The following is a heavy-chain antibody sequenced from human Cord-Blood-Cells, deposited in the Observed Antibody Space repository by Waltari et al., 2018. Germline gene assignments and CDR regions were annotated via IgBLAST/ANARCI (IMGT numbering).Heavy chain of an antibody. V-gene: IGHV3-30-3*01. D-gene: IGHD6-19*01. J-gene: IGHJ4*02. CDR3: ASGGSGWYFDY. Sequence: QVQLVESGGGVVQPGRYLRLSCAASGFTFSSYAMHWVRQAPGKGLEWVAVISYDGSNKYYADSVKGRFTISRDNSKNTLYLQMNSLRAEDTAVYYCASGGSGWYFDYWGQGTLVTVSS. CDR2: ISYDGSNK. CDR1: GFTFSSYA.